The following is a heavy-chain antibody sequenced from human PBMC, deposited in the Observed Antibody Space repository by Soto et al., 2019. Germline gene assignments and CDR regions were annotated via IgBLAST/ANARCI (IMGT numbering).Heavy chain of an antibody. V-gene: IGHV1-3*01. CDR2: INAGNGNT. Sequence: QVQLVQSGAEVKKPGASVKVSCKASGYTFTSYAMHWVRQAPGQRLEWMGWINAGNGNTKYSQKFQGRVTITRDTSASTAYMELSSLRSEDTAVYYCARDHPYNWNYYVACWGQGTLVTVSS. J-gene: IGHJ4*02. D-gene: IGHD1-7*01. CDR1: GYTFTSYA. CDR3: ARDHPYNWNYYVAC.